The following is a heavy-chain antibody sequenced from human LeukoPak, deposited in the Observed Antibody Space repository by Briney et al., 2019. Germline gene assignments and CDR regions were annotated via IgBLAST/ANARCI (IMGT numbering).Heavy chain of an antibody. D-gene: IGHD2-15*01. J-gene: IGHJ5*02. CDR2: IYYSGST. CDR1: GGSILTTNYY. Sequence: SETLSLTCTVSGGSILTTNYYWGWIRQPPGKGLEWIGNIYYSGSTYYNPSLESRVTISVDTSKNQFSLKLSSVTAADTAVYYCARIGFCSGGSCPTKIDPWGQGTLVTVSS. V-gene: IGHV4-39*07. CDR3: ARIGFCSGGSCPTKIDP.